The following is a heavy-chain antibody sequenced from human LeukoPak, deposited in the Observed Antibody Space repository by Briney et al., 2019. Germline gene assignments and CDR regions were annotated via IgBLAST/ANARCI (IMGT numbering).Heavy chain of an antibody. CDR1: GFTFSSYW. Sequence: GGSLRLSCAASGFTFSSYWMHWVRQAPGKGLVWVSRINSDGSSTSYADSVKGRFTISRDNAKNTLYLQMNSLRAEDTAVYYCARHRIAVDNWFDPWGQGTLVTVSS. D-gene: IGHD6-19*01. J-gene: IGHJ5*02. CDR2: INSDGSST. CDR3: ARHRIAVDNWFDP. V-gene: IGHV3-74*01.